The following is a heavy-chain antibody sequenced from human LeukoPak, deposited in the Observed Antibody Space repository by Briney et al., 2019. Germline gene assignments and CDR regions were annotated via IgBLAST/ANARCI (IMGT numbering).Heavy chain of an antibody. CDR3: ARGRGWIDP. Sequence: GWSLRLSCAASGFTFTNNWMTWFRQAPGKGLEWVANVNEDGSEQNYLDSVKGRFTISRDNAKNSVYLQMNNLRVEETAVYYCARGRGWIDPWGQGTLVTVSS. CDR2: VNEDGSEQ. CDR1: GFTFTNNW. V-gene: IGHV3-7*01. J-gene: IGHJ5*02. D-gene: IGHD5-24*01.